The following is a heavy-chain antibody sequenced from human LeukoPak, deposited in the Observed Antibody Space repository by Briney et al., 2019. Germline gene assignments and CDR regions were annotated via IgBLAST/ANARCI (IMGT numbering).Heavy chain of an antibody. CDR1: GYAFTGYH. D-gene: IGHD3-10*01. Sequence: ASVKVSCKASGYAFTGYHIVWVRQAPGQGLEWMGWIHPHSGDTNYAQNFQGRVTMTRDTSISTAYMELSRLTSDDTALYYCSSHYGPGPVWGQGTLVIASS. CDR3: SSHYGPGPV. J-gene: IGHJ4*02. CDR2: IHPHSGDT. V-gene: IGHV1-2*02.